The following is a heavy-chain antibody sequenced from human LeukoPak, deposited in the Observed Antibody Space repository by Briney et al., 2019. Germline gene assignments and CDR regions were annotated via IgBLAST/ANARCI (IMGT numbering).Heavy chain of an antibody. J-gene: IGHJ5*02. CDR3: ASNRIAVAGNWFDP. V-gene: IGHV4-34*01. CDR2: INHSGST. CDR1: GGSFSGYY. D-gene: IGHD6-19*01. Sequence: SETLSLTCAVYGGSFSGYYWSWIRQPPGKGLEWIGEINHSGSTNYNPSLKSRVTISVDTSKNQFSLKLSSVTAAGTAVYYCASNRIAVAGNWFDPWGQGTLVTASS.